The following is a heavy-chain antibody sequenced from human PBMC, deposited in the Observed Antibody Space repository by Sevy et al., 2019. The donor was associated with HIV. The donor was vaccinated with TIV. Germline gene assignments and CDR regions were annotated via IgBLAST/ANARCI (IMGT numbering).Heavy chain of an antibody. D-gene: IGHD6-19*01. CDR1: GFTFSSYG. CDR2: ISYDGSNK. V-gene: IGHV3-30*18. J-gene: IGHJ6*02. CDR3: AKGRDSSGWCHYGMDV. Sequence: GGSLRLSCAASGFTFSSYGMHWVRQAPGKGLEWVAFISYDGSNKYYADSVKGRFTISRDNSKNTLYLQMNSLRAEDTAVYYCAKGRDSSGWCHYGMDVWGQGTTVTVSS.